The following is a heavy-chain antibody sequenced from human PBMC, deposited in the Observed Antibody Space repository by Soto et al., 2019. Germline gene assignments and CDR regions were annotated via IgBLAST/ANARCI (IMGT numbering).Heavy chain of an antibody. CDR2: INHSGST. D-gene: IGHD3-10*01. CDR1: GGSFSGYY. Sequence: SETLSLTCAVYGGSFSGYYWSWIRQPPGKGLEWIGEINHSGSTNYNPSLKSRVTISVDTSKNQFSLKLSSVTAADTAVYYCARGRDGPVRYYFDIWGQGTMVTVSS. V-gene: IGHV4-34*01. CDR3: ARGRDGPVRYYFDI. J-gene: IGHJ3*02.